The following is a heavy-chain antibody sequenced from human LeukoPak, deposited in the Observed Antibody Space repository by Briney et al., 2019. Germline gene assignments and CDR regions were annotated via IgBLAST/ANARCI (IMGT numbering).Heavy chain of an antibody. D-gene: IGHD3-10*01. V-gene: IGHV1-8*01. CDR1: GYTFTSYD. CDR2: MNPNSGNT. J-gene: IGHJ5*02. Sequence: ASVKVSCTASGYTFTSYDINWVRQATGQGLEWMGWMNPNSGNTGYAQKFQGRVTMTRDTSIRTAYMELSSLRSEDTAVYYCARSRFGELAWFDPWGQGTLVTVSS. CDR3: ARSRFGELAWFDP.